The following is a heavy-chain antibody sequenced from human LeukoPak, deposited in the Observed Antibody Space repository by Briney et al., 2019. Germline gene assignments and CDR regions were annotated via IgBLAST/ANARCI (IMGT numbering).Heavy chain of an antibody. CDR3: TTGVIAVAGTVFKDY. CDR2: IKSKTDGGTT. V-gene: IGHV3-15*01. D-gene: IGHD6-19*01. CDR1: GFTFSNAW. Sequence: GGSLRLSCAASGFTFSNAWMSWVRQAPGKGLEWVGRIKSKTDGGTTDYAAPVKGRFTISRDDSKNTLYLQMNSLKTEDTAVYYCTTGVIAVAGTVFKDYWGQGTLVTVSS. J-gene: IGHJ4*02.